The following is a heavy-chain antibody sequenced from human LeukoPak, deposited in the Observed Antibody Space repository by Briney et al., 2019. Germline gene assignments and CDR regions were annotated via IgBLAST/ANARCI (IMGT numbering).Heavy chain of an antibody. CDR2: IIPIFGTA. CDR1: GGTFSSYA. V-gene: IGHV1-69*13. Sequence: ASVKVSCKASGGTFSSYATSWVRQAPGQGLEWMGGIIPIFGTANYAQKFQGRVTITADESTSTAYMELSSLRSEDTAVYYCASYEEMATSFDYWGQGTLVTVSS. CDR3: ASYEEMATSFDY. J-gene: IGHJ4*02. D-gene: IGHD5-24*01.